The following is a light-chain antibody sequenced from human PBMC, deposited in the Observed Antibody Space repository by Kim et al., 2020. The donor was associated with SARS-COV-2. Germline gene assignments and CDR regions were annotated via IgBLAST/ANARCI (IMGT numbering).Light chain of an antibody. J-gene: IGLJ3*02. CDR1: NIGSKS. V-gene: IGLV3-21*04. Sequence: PGKPAGTPSVGNNIGSKSVHWYQRRPGQAPVLVIYYDRDRPSGIPERFSGSNAGNTATLTISRVEAGDEADYYCQVWDSSSDHPVFGGGTQLTVL. CDR3: QVWDSSSDHPV. CDR2: YDR.